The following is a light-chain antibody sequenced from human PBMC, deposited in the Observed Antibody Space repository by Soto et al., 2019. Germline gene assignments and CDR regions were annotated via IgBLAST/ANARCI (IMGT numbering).Light chain of an antibody. V-gene: IGLV4-69*01. J-gene: IGLJ2*01. CDR3: QTWGTSLYVV. Sequence: QSVLTQSPSASASLGASVKLTCTLSSGHSNYAIAWHQQQPEKGPRYLMKLNSDGSHSKGDGIPDRFSGSSSGAERYLTISSLQSEDEADYYCQTWGTSLYVVFGGGTKVTVL. CDR1: SGHSNYA. CDR2: LNSDGSH.